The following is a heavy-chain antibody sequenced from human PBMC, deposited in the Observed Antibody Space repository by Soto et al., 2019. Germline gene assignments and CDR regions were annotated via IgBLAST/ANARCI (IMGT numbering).Heavy chain of an antibody. Sequence: QVQLVQSGAEVKRPGSSVKVSCKASGDTFNFYSINWVRLAPGLGLEWMGRVNPIVSMSNYAQRFQGRVTMTADKSTSTAYMELSGLRSEDTTTYYCATSYGSGYWAFDYWGQGALVSVSS. D-gene: IGHD3-10*01. CDR3: ATSYGSGYWAFDY. V-gene: IGHV1-69*04. CDR2: VNPIVSMS. J-gene: IGHJ4*02. CDR1: GDTFNFYS.